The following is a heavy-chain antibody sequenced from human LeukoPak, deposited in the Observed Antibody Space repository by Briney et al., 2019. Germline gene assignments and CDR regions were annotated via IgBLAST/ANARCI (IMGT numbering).Heavy chain of an antibody. D-gene: IGHD3-3*01. CDR3: AHRRGYDFWSGYFNNWFDP. J-gene: IGHJ5*02. CDR1: GFSLSTSGGG. Sequence: SGPTLVKPTQTLTLTCTFSGFSLSTSGGGVGWIRQPPGKALEWLALIYWNDDKRYSPSLKSRLTITKDTSKNQVVLTMTNMDPVDTATYYCAHRRGYDFWSGYFNNWFDPRGQGTLVTVSS. V-gene: IGHV2-5*01. CDR2: IYWNDDK.